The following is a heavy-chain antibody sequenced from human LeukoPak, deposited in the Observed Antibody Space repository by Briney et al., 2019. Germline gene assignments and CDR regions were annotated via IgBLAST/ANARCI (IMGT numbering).Heavy chain of an antibody. CDR3: VQRGGLDY. J-gene: IGHJ4*02. Sequence: PGRSLRLSCAAYGFTFRSFAMHWVRQAPGKGLEWVAIISHDGSDKYYADSVKGRFTISRDDSKNTLHLQMSSLRAEDTAVYYCVQRGGLDYWGQGTLVTVSS. CDR2: ISHDGSDK. D-gene: IGHD3-16*01. V-gene: IGHV3-30*04. CDR1: GFTFRSFA.